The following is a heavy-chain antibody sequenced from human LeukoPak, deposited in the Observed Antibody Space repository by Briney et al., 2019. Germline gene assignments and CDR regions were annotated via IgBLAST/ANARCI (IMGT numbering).Heavy chain of an antibody. V-gene: IGHV3-9*01. CDR2: ISWNSGSI. Sequence: PGRSLRLSCAASGFTFDDYAMHWVRQVPGKGLEWVSGISWNSGSIGYADSVKGRFTISRDNAKNSLYLQMNSLRAEDTALYYCVVTRYYYYYYMDVWGKGTTVTVSS. D-gene: IGHD2-21*02. CDR3: VVTRYYYYYYMDV. CDR1: GFTFDDYA. J-gene: IGHJ6*03.